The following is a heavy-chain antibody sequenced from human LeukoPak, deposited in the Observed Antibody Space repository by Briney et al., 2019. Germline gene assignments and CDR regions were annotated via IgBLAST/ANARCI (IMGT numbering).Heavy chain of an antibody. CDR1: GGSISSYY. CDR2: IYYSGST. CDR3: ARVSEPYYDFWDPPPGFDP. Sequence: PSETLSLTCTVSGGSISSYYWSWIRQPPGKGLEWIGYIYYSGSTNYNPSLKSRVTISADTSKNQFSLKLNSVIAADTAVYYCARVSEPYYDFWDPPPGFDPWGQGTLVTVSS. D-gene: IGHD3-3*01. J-gene: IGHJ5*02. V-gene: IGHV4-59*08.